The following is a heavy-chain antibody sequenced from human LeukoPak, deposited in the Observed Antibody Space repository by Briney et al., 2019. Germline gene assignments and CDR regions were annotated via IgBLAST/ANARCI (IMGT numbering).Heavy chain of an antibody. J-gene: IGHJ5*02. CDR2: IKQDGGEK. Sequence: PGGSLRLSCAASGFTFSSYWMTWVRQAPGKGLEWVANIKQDGGEKYYVDSVKGRFTISRDNAKNSLYPHMNSLRAEDTAIYFCVRGSSGIVVRGIAWAWFDPWGQGTLVTVSS. D-gene: IGHD3-10*01. CDR1: GFTFSSYW. V-gene: IGHV3-7*05. CDR3: VRGSSGIVVRGIAWAWFDP.